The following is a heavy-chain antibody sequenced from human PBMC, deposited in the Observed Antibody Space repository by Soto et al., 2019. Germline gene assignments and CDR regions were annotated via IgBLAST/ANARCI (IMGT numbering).Heavy chain of an antibody. Sequence: SVNVSWKASGYTFTGYYMHWVRQATGQGLEWIGWINPNSGGTNYAQKFQGWVTMTRDTSISTAYMELSRLRSDDTAVYYCAREARYCSSTSCYRNSYYMDVWGKGTTVTVSS. CDR2: INPNSGGT. J-gene: IGHJ6*03. CDR1: GYTFTGYY. D-gene: IGHD2-2*01. CDR3: AREARYCSSTSCYRNSYYMDV. V-gene: IGHV1-2*04.